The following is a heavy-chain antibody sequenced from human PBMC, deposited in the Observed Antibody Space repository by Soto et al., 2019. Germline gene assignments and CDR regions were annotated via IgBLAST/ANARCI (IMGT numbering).Heavy chain of an antibody. CDR1: GFTFSSYG. J-gene: IGHJ4*02. CDR2: ISYDGSNK. V-gene: IGHV3-30*18. CDR3: AKDGSGSNDY. Sequence: QVQLVEPGGGVVQPGRSLRLSCAASGFTFSSYGMHWVRQAPGKGLEWVAVISYDGSNKYYADSVKGRFTISRDNSKNTLYLQMNSLRAEDTAVYYCAKDGSGSNDYWGQGTLVTVSS. D-gene: IGHD2-15*01.